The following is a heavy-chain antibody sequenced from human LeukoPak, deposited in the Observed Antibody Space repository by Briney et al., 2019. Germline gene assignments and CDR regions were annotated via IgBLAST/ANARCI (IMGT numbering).Heavy chain of an antibody. CDR3: ARTRGILGAFDI. J-gene: IGHJ3*02. D-gene: IGHD3-16*01. CDR1: GGSISSSSYY. Sequence: PSETLSLTCTVSGGSISSSSYYWGWIRQPPGKGLEWIGSIYYSGSTYYNPSLKSRVTISVDTSKNQFSLKLSSVTAADTAVYYCARTRGILGAFDIWGQGTMVTVSS. V-gene: IGHV4-39*07. CDR2: IYYSGST.